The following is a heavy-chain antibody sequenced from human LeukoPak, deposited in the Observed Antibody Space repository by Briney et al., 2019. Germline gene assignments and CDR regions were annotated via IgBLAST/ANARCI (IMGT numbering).Heavy chain of an antibody. V-gene: IGHV4-31*03. CDR2: IYYSGST. D-gene: IGHD2-2*01. J-gene: IGHJ4*02. CDR3: AREICRGTSCYFDY. Sequence: SETLSLTCTVSGGSISDDGYYWSWIRQHPGKGLEWIGYIYYSGSTYYNPSLKSRVTISLDTSKNQFSLKLSSVTAADTAVYYCAREICRGTSCYFDYWGQGTLVSVSS. CDR1: GGSISDDGYY.